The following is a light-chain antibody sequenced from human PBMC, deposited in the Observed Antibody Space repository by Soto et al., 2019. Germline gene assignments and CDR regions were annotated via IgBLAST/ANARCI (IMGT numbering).Light chain of an antibody. Sequence: EIAMTQSPATLSVSPGERATLSCRASQHFSSNLSCYQHKPGQAPRLLIYGSYTRATAIPARFSGSGSGTDFTLSISRLEPDDFAVYYCQHYDNSLVTFGPGTKVDI. CDR3: QHYDNSLVT. J-gene: IGKJ3*01. V-gene: IGKV3-15*01. CDR2: GSY. CDR1: QHFSSN.